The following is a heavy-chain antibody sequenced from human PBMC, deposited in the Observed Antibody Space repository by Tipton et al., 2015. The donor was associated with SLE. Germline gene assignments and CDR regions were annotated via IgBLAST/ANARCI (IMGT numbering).Heavy chain of an antibody. J-gene: IGHJ3*02. V-gene: IGHV3-30*04. CDR3: ARGDSSSDGILWYAFDI. CDR2: ISHDGNNK. CDR1: GFTFNTSA. D-gene: IGHD2-21*01. Sequence: SLRLSCAASGFTFNTSAMHWVRQAPGKGLEWVAVISHDGNNKYYADSVKGRSTISRDNSKETLYLQMHSLRVADTAVYYCARGDSSSDGILWYAFDIWGQGTMVTVSS.